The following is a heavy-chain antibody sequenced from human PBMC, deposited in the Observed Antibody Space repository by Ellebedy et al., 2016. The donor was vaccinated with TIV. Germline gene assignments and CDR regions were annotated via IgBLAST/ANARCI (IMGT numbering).Heavy chain of an antibody. Sequence: GESLKISXAASGFTFSSYWMSWVRQAPGKGLEWVANIKQDGSEKYYVDSVKGRFTISRDNAKNSLYLQMNSLRAEDTAVYYCARALTGSFWSGYYYYGMDVWGQGTTVTVSS. CDR1: GFTFSSYW. CDR2: IKQDGSEK. J-gene: IGHJ6*02. V-gene: IGHV3-7*03. D-gene: IGHD3-3*01. CDR3: ARALTGSFWSGYYYYGMDV.